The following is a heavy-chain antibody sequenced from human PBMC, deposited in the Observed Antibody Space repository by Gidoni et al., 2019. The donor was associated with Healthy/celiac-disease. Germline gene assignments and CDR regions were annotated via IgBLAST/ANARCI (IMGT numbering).Heavy chain of an antibody. CDR3: ARDLPGGELPDTRDY. CDR2: ISSSSSYI. V-gene: IGHV3-21*01. J-gene: IGHJ4*02. D-gene: IGHD1-26*01. CDR1: GFTFSSYS. Sequence: EVQLVESGGGLVKPGGSLSLSCAASGFTFSSYSMNWVRQAPGKGLEWVSSISSSSSYIYYADSVKGRFTISRDNAKNSLYLQMNSLRAEDTAVYYCARDLPGGELPDTRDYWGQGTLVTVSS.